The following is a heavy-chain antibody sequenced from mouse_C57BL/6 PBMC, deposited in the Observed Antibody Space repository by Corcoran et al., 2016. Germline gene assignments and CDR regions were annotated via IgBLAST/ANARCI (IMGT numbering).Heavy chain of an antibody. J-gene: IGHJ2*01. CDR1: GYTFTTYG. CDR3: ARENNYGSSPYFFDY. V-gene: IGHV9-3*01. Sequence: QIQLVQSGPELKKPGETVKISCKASGYTFTTYGMSWVKQAPGKGLKWMGWINTYSGVPTYADDFKGRFAFSLETSASTAYLKINNLKNEDTATYFCARENNYGSSPYFFDYWGQGTTLTVSS. D-gene: IGHD1-1*01. CDR2: INTYSGVP.